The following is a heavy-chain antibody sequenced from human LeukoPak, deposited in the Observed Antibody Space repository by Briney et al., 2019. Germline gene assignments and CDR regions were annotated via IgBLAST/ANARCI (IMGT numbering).Heavy chain of an antibody. CDR1: GYTFTSYY. V-gene: IGHV1-46*01. Sequence: ASVKVSCKASGYTFTSYYMHWVRQAPGQGLEWMGIINPSGGSTSYAQKFRGRVTMTRDTSTSTVYMELSSLRSEDTAVYYCAKDRGTGSGYDRGPYYFDYWGQGTLVTVSS. J-gene: IGHJ4*02. CDR2: INPSGGST. D-gene: IGHD5-12*01. CDR3: AKDRGTGSGYDRGPYYFDY.